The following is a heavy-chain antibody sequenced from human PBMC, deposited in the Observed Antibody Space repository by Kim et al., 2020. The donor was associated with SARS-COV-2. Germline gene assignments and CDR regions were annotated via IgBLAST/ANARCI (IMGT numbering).Heavy chain of an antibody. V-gene: IGHV1-18*01. CDR3: ARDTPPSSSTLYDILTGYSRQGNWFDP. CDR2: ISAYNGNT. CDR1: GYTFTSYG. D-gene: IGHD3-9*01. J-gene: IGHJ5*02. Sequence: ASVKVSCKASGYTFTSYGISWVRQAPGQGLEWMGWISAYNGNTNYAQKLQGRVTMTTDTSTSTAYMELRSLRSDDTAVYYCARDTPPSSSTLYDILTGYSRQGNWFDPWGQGTLVTVSS.